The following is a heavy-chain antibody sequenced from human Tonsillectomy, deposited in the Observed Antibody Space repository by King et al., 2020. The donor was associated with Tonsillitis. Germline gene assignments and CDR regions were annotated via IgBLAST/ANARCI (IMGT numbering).Heavy chain of an antibody. V-gene: IGHV3-33*08. J-gene: IGHJ1*01. D-gene: IGHD2-2*02. CDR2: IWYDGSNK. CDR1: GFSFSSYG. CDR3: AREGDCTTTVCYTSAYFLH. Sequence: QVQLVESGGGVVQPGRSLRLSCAASGFSFSSYGMHWVRVAPGKGLEWVAVIWYDGSNKYYADSVKGRFTISRDNSKNTLYLQMNSLSPEDTVLYYCAREGDCTTTVCYTSAYFLHWGQGTQVTVSS.